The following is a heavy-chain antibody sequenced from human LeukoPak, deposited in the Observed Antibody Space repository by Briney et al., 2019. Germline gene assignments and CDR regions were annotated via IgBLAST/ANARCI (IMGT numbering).Heavy chain of an antibody. V-gene: IGHV4-59*12. CDR3: ARSITMIVVRKKGWFDP. J-gene: IGHJ5*02. Sequence: SETLSLTCTVSGGSISSYYWSWIRQPPGKGLEWIGYIYYSGSTNYNPSLKSRVTISVDTSKNQFSLKLSSVTAADTAVYYCARSITMIVVRKKGWFDPWGQGTLVTVSS. D-gene: IGHD3-22*01. CDR2: IYYSGST. CDR1: GGSISSYY.